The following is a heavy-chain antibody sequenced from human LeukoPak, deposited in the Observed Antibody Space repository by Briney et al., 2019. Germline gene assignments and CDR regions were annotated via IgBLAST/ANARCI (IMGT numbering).Heavy chain of an antibody. J-gene: IGHJ5*02. CDR2: TYYRSKWYN. CDR1: GDSVSSNSAG. D-gene: IGHD1-1*01. CDR3: ARAESDRSSLPTKGNWFDP. Sequence: SQTLSLTCAISGDSVSSNSAGWNWIRQSPSRGLEWLGRTYYRSKWYNDDAGSVKSRITINADTAKNQFSLQLSSVTAADTAVYYCARAESDRSSLPTKGNWFDPWGQGTLVTVSS. V-gene: IGHV6-1*01.